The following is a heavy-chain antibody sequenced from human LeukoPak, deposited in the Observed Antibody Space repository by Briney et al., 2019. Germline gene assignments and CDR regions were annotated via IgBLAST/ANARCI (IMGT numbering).Heavy chain of an antibody. Sequence: ASVKVSCKASGYTFTSYYMHWVRQAPGQGLEWMGWINPNSGGTNYAQKFQGRVTMTRDTSISTAYMELSRLRSDDTAVYYCARARMVRGVIIVPFDYWGQGTLVTVSS. V-gene: IGHV1-2*02. D-gene: IGHD3-10*01. CDR3: ARARMVRGVIIVPFDY. J-gene: IGHJ4*02. CDR2: INPNSGGT. CDR1: GYTFTSYY.